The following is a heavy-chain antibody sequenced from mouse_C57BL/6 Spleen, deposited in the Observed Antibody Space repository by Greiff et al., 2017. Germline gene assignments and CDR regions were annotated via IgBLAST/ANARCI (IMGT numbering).Heavy chain of an antibody. CDR2: INPYNGDT. CDR1: GYSFTGYF. Sequence: EVQLQESGPELVKPGDSVKISCKASGYSFTGYFMNWVMQSHGKSLEWIGRINPYNGDTFYNQKFKGKATLTVDKSSSTAHMELRSLTSEDSAVYYCARSRYGSSYFYAMDYWGQGTSVTVSS. V-gene: IGHV1-20*01. J-gene: IGHJ4*01. CDR3: ARSRYGSSYFYAMDY. D-gene: IGHD1-1*01.